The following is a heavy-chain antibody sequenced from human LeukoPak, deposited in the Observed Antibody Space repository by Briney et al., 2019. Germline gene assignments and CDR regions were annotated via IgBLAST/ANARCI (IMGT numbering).Heavy chain of an antibody. V-gene: IGHV4-4*09. Sequence: SETLSHTCTVSGGSISSYYWSWIRQPPGKGLEWIGYIYTSGSTNYNPSLKSRVTISVDTSKNQFSLKLSSVTAADTAVYYCAKGPGVAGPWAGWGQGTLVTVSS. CDR2: IYTSGST. CDR1: GGSISSYY. D-gene: IGHD6-19*01. J-gene: IGHJ4*02. CDR3: AKGPGVAGPWAG.